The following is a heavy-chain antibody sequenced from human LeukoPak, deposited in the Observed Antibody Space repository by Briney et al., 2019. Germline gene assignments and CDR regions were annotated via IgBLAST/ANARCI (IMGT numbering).Heavy chain of an antibody. CDR1: GFTFSSYA. CDR3: AKAQIPFTSSWFLDY. D-gene: IGHD6-13*01. CDR2: ISVSGGGT. Sequence: GGSLRLSCVASGFTFSSYAMGWVRQAPGKGLEWVSGISVSGGGTYYADSVKGRFTISRDNSRNTLYLQMNSLRAEDTAIYYCAKAQIPFTSSWFLDYWGQGTLASVSS. V-gene: IGHV3-23*01. J-gene: IGHJ4*02.